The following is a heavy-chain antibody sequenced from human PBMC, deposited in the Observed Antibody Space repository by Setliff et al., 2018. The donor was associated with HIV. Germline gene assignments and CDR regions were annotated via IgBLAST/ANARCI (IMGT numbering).Heavy chain of an antibody. D-gene: IGHD3-3*01. CDR2: IYTSGST. CDR1: GGSISSGSYY. J-gene: IGHJ4*02. CDR3: AGSWSGYPLSFGY. V-gene: IGHV4-61*02. Sequence: ASETLSLTCTVSGGSISSGSYYWSWTRQPAGKGLEWIGRIYTSGSTNYNPSLKSRVTISVDTSKNQFSLKLSSVTAADTAVYYCAGSWSGYPLSFGYWGQGTLVTVSS.